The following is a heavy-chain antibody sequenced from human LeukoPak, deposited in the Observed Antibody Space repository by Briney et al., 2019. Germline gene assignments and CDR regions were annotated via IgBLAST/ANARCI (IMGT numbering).Heavy chain of an antibody. CDR2: IYYSGST. CDR1: GGSISSSSYY. V-gene: IGHV4-39*02. J-gene: IGHJ3*02. D-gene: IGHD2-15*01. Sequence: PSETLSLTCTVSGGSISSSSYYWGWIRQPPGKGLEWIGSIYYSGSTYYNPSLKSRVTISVDTSKNQFSLKLSSVTAADTAVYYCVREIFCSGGSCYMDAFDIWGQGTVVTVSS. CDR3: VREIFCSGGSCYMDAFDI.